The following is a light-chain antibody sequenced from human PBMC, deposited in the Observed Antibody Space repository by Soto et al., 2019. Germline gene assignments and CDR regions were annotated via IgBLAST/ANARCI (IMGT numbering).Light chain of an antibody. CDR1: QSIGSY. CDR2: AAS. J-gene: IGKJ1*01. CDR3: QQSFTTPRT. Sequence: DIQMTQSPSSLSASVGDRVTITCRASQSIGSYLNWYQHKSGKAPKLLIYAASSLQSGVPSRFSGSGSGTDFTLTISSLQPEDFATYYCQQSFTTPRTFGHGTQVDIK. V-gene: IGKV1-39*01.